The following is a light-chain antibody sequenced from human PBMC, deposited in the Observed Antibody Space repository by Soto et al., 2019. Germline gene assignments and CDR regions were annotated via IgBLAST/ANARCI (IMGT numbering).Light chain of an antibody. CDR1: QTVGNN. J-gene: IGKJ2*01. CDR2: GAT. Sequence: EIVLTQSPGTLSLSPGDGATLSCRASQTVGNNYLAWYQQRPGQAPRLLISGATARAPGIPARFSGSGSGTEFTLTISSLQSEDFAVYFCQQYNIWPYTFGQGTKVDIK. CDR3: QQYNIWPYT. V-gene: IGKV3-15*01.